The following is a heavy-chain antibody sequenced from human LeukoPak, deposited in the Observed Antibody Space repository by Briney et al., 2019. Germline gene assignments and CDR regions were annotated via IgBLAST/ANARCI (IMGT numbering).Heavy chain of an antibody. CDR3: ARDSNGWTFDY. V-gene: IGHV6-1*01. D-gene: IGHD6-19*01. CDR2: TCYRSKWYY. CDR1: GDSVSTNSVA. J-gene: IGHJ4*02. Sequence: SQTLSLTCAISGDSVSTNSVAWNWIRQSPSRGLEWLGRTCYRSKWYYDFALSVKSRITINPDTSKNQFSLLLNSVTPEDTAVYYCARDSNGWTFDYWGQGILVTVSS.